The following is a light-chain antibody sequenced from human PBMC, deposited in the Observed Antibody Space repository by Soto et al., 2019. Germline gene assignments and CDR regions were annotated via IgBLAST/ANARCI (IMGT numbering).Light chain of an antibody. V-gene: IGLV2-8*01. CDR3: SSYAGSNNYV. Sequence: QSVLTQPPSASGSPGQSVTISCTGTSSDVGVYNSVSWYQQHPGKAPKLMVYEVIKRPSGVPDRFSGSKSGNTASLTVSGLQAEDEADYYCSSYAGSNNYVFGTGTKLTVL. J-gene: IGLJ1*01. CDR2: EVI. CDR1: SSDVGVYNS.